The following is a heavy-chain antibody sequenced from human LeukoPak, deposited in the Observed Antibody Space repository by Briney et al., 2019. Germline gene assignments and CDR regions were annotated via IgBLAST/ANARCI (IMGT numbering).Heavy chain of an antibody. Sequence: ASVKVSCKASGYTFTSYEINWVRQATGQGLEWRGWMNPNSGNTGYAQKFQGRVTMTRNTSISTAYMELSSLRSEDTAVYYCARGYYMGGYYSYGMDVWGQGPTVTGSS. D-gene: IGHD3-22*01. CDR1: GYTFTSYE. J-gene: IGHJ6*02. CDR2: MNPNSGNT. CDR3: ARGYYMGGYYSYGMDV. V-gene: IGHV1-8*01.